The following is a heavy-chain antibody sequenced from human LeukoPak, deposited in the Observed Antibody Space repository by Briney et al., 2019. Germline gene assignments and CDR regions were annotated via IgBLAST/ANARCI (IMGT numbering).Heavy chain of an antibody. V-gene: IGHV3-23*01. D-gene: IGHD2/OR15-2a*01. CDR1: GFTFSSYA. CDR2: ISGSGGST. Sequence: GGSLRLSCAASGFTFSSYAMSWVRQARGKGLEWVSAISGSGGSTYYADSVKGRFTISRDNSKNTLYLQMNSLRAEDTAVYYCAKDFLGAVDYYYGMDVWGQGTTVTVSS. J-gene: IGHJ6*02. CDR3: AKDFLGAVDYYYGMDV.